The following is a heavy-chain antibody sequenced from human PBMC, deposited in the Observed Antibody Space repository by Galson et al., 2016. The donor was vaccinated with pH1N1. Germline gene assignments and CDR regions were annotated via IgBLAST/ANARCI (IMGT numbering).Heavy chain of an antibody. Sequence: TLSLTCTVSGGSFSSSSYYWGWIRQPPGRGLEWIGSFYDRGSTYYNPALTSRVAISVDMSKNQFSLKVNSVTAADAAVYYCATIKAVSGPLYMDVWGKGTTVTVSS. CDR1: GGSFSSSSYY. V-gene: IGHV4-39*07. D-gene: IGHD5/OR15-5a*01. J-gene: IGHJ6*03. CDR2: FYDRGST. CDR3: ATIKAVSGPLYMDV.